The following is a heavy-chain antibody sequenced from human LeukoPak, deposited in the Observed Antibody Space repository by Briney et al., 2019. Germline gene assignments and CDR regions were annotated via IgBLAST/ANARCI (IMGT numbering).Heavy chain of an antibody. CDR3: ARGGTPDSSGYWLLPFDY. J-gene: IGHJ4*02. CDR2: INHGGST. V-gene: IGHV4-34*01. CDR1: GGSCSGFY. Sequence: SETLSRTGAVYGGSCSGFYWGWLPQAPGKGLEWIGEINHGGSTNANPSLESRVTISVESSKNQFSVKRSSVTAADTPVYYCARGGTPDSSGYWLLPFDYWGQGTLVTVSS. D-gene: IGHD3-22*01.